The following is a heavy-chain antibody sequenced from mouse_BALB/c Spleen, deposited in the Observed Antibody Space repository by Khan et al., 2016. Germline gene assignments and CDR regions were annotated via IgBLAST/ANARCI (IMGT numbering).Heavy chain of an antibody. CDR1: GFTFSSYA. CDR3: VYYYGSSGAMDY. Sequence: EVELVESGGGLVKPGGSLKLSCAASGFTFSSYAMSWVRQTPEKRLEWVATISSGGSYTYYKDSVKGRFTISRDNAKNTLYLQLSSLRSEDTAMYYSVYYYGSSGAMDYWGQGTSVTVSS. CDR2: ISSGGSYT. J-gene: IGHJ4*01. D-gene: IGHD1-1*01. V-gene: IGHV5-9-3*01.